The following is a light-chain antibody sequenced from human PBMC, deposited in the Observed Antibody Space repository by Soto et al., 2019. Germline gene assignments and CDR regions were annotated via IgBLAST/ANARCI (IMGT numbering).Light chain of an antibody. CDR3: SSYTSTNSL. CDR2: DVS. Sequence: QSVLTQPASVSGSPGESITISCTGTSSDVGAYNYVSWYQQHPGKAPKLMIYDVSNRPSGVSNRFSGSKSGNTASLTISGLQAEDEADHYCSSYTSTNSLFGGGTKLTVL. J-gene: IGLJ2*01. CDR1: SSDVGAYNY. V-gene: IGLV2-14*03.